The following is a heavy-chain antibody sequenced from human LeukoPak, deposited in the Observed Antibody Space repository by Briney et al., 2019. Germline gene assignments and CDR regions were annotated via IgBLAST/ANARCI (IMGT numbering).Heavy chain of an antibody. J-gene: IGHJ4*02. CDR1: GFTFSSYA. CDR2: ISYDGSNK. V-gene: IGHV3-30*04. D-gene: IGHD3-10*01. Sequence: PGGSLRLSCAASGFTFSSYAMHWVRQAPGKGLEWVAVISYDGSNKYYAVSVKGRFTISRDNSKNTLYLQMNSLRAEDTAVYYCAKSTYYGSGSYFDYWGQGTLVTVSS. CDR3: AKSTYYGSGSYFDY.